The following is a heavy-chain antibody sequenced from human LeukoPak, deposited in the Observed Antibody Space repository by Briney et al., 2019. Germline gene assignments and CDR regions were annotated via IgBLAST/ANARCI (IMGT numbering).Heavy chain of an antibody. V-gene: IGHV3-30*18. Sequence: GGSLRLSCAASGFTFSSYGMHWVRQAPGKGLEWVAVISYDGSNKYYADSVKGRFTISRDNSKNTLYLQMNSLRAEDTAVYYCAKYQLPSAYYYYYGMDVWGQGTTVTVSS. CDR2: ISYDGSNK. J-gene: IGHJ6*02. D-gene: IGHD2-2*01. CDR1: GFTFSSYG. CDR3: AKYQLPSAYYYYYGMDV.